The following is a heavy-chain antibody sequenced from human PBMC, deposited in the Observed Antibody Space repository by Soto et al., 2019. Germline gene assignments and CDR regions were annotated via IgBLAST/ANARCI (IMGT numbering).Heavy chain of an antibody. V-gene: IGHV1-46*01. J-gene: IGHJ4*02. CDR2: INPSGGST. CDR3: AREVRGTTGTNRGLYYFDY. CDR1: GYTFTSYY. D-gene: IGHD1-1*01. Sequence: ASVKVSCKASGYTFTSYYMHWVRQAPGQGLEWMGIINPSGGSTSYAQKFQGRVTMTRDTSTSTVYMELSSLRSEDTAVYYCAREVRGTTGTNRGLYYFDYWGQGTLVTVSS.